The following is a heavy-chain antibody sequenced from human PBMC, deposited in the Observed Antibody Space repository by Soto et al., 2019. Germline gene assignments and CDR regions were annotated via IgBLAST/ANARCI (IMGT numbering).Heavy chain of an antibody. CDR1: GGSISSSNW. J-gene: IGHJ4*02. D-gene: IGHD3-9*01. V-gene: IGHV4-4*02. Sequence: QVQLQESGPGLVKTSVTLSLTCAVSGGSISSSNWWSWVRQPPGKGLEWIGEIYHSGSTNYNPSLKSRVTISVDKSKNQFSLKLSSVTAADTAVYYCARVRRYFDWRLVDYFDYWGQGTLVTVSS. CDR2: IYHSGST. CDR3: ARVRRYFDWRLVDYFDY.